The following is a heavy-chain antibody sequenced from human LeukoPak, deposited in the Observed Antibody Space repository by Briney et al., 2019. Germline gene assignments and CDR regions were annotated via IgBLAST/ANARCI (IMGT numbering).Heavy chain of an antibody. V-gene: IGHV1-46*01. Sequence: ASVKVSCKASGCTFTSYYIHWVRQAPGQGLEWMGIINPSGGSTTYAQNFQGRVTMTRDTSTSTVYMELSSLRSEDSAVYYCARGWDLTDYWGQGTLVTVSS. J-gene: IGHJ4*02. CDR2: INPSGGST. D-gene: IGHD1-26*01. CDR3: ARGWDLTDY. CDR1: GCTFTSYY.